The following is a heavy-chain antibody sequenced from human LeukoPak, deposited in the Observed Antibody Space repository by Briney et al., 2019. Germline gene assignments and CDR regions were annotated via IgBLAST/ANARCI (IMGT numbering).Heavy chain of an antibody. CDR3: AINGGGDSGYGNFDY. CDR1: GLTFTTYG. J-gene: IGHJ4*02. Sequence: GGSLRLSCAASGLTFTTYGMNWVRRAPGKGLEWIAYIGGSGSNIYYADSVKGRFTTSRDNAKNSLYLQMNSLRAEDTAFYYCAINGGGDSGYGNFDYWGQGTLVTVSS. CDR2: IGGSGSNI. D-gene: IGHD5-12*01. V-gene: IGHV3-21*05.